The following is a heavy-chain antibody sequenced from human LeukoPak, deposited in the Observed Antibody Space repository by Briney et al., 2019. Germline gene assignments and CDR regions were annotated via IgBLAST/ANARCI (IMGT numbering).Heavy chain of an antibody. V-gene: IGHV3-49*04. CDR1: GFTFGDYA. Sequence: GGSLGLSCTASGFTFGDYAMTWVRQAPGKGLGWVGFIASETYGGTAEYAASVKGRFTISRDDSKSIAYLQMNSLKTEDTAVYYCTRDQTPYYWGQGTLVTVSS. CDR2: IASETYGGTA. J-gene: IGHJ4*02. CDR3: TRDQTPYY.